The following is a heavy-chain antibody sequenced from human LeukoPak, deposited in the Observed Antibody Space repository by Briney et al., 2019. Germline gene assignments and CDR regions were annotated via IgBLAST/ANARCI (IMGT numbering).Heavy chain of an antibody. CDR1: GFTFDDYG. CDR2: INWNGGST. V-gene: IGHV3-20*01. Sequence: GGSLRLSCAASGFTFDDYGMSWVRQAPGKGLEWVSGINWNGGSTGYADSVKGRFTISRDNAKNSLYLQMNSLRAEDTALYHCARDFGGSYPYYFDYWGQGTLVTVSS. D-gene: IGHD1-26*01. J-gene: IGHJ4*02. CDR3: ARDFGGSYPYYFDY.